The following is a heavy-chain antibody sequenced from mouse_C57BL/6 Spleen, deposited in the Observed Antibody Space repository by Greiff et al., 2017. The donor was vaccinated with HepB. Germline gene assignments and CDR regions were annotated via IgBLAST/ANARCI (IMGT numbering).Heavy chain of an antibody. J-gene: IGHJ4*01. CDR2: ISGGGGNT. Sequence: DVMLVESGGGLVKPGGSLKLSCAASGFTFSSYTMSWVRQTPEKRLEWVATISGGGGNTYYPDSVKGRFTISRDNAKNTLYLQMSSLRSEDTALYYCARPSTVPGNRVGAMDYWGQGTSVTVSS. CDR1: GFTFSSYT. CDR3: ARPSTVPGNRVGAMDY. D-gene: IGHD1-1*01. V-gene: IGHV5-9*01.